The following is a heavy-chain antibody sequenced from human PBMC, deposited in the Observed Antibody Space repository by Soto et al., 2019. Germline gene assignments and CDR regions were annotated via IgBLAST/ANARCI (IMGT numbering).Heavy chain of an antibody. CDR2: ISAYNGNT. Sequence: ASVKVSCKASGYTFTSYGISWVRQAPGQGLEWIGWISAYNGNTSYAQNLQGRVTMTTDTSTSTAYMELRSLRSDDSAVFYCARVRAGLWGSYRYYFDYWGQGTLVTVSS. CDR1: GYTFTSYG. V-gene: IGHV1-18*04. CDR3: ARVRAGLWGSYRYYFDY. J-gene: IGHJ4*02. D-gene: IGHD3-16*02.